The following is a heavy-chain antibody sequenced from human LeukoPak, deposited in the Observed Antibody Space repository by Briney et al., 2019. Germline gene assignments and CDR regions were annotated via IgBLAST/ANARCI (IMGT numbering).Heavy chain of an antibody. J-gene: IGHJ4*02. V-gene: IGHV1-18*01. Sequence: ASVKVSCKASGYTFTSYGISWVRQAPGQGLEWMGWISAYNGNTNYAQKLQGRVTMTTDTSTSTAYMELRSLRSDDTAVYYCARDPPWGYSYRLAFDYWGQGTRVTVSS. CDR1: GYTFTSYG. D-gene: IGHD5-18*01. CDR2: ISAYNGNT. CDR3: ARDPPWGYSYRLAFDY.